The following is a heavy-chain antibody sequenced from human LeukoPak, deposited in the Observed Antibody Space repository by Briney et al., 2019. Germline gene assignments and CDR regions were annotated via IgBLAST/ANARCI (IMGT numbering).Heavy chain of an antibody. V-gene: IGHV1-46*01. CDR2: INPSGGSP. J-gene: IGHJ4*02. Sequence: ASVKVSCKASGYTFTSYYMHWVRQAPGQGLEWMGIINPSGGSPTYVQKFQGRVTMARDMSTSTVYMELSSLRSEDTAVYYCARDRCSYGSCYHGFFDYWGQGTLVTVSS. D-gene: IGHD2-15*01. CDR1: GYTFTSYY. CDR3: ARDRCSYGSCYHGFFDY.